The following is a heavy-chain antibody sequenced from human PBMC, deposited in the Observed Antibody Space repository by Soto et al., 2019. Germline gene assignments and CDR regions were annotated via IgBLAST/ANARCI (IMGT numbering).Heavy chain of an antibody. CDR1: GGSISRGDYY. V-gene: IGHV4-30-4*01. J-gene: IGHJ4*02. CDR3: ARGSAILFYYFDY. CDR2: IYYRAMP. Sequence: QVQLQESGPGLVKPSQTLSLTCNVSGGSISRGDYYWSWLRQPPGKGLEWIGYIYYRAMPYYNPSLKSRVTISVDTSKNQFSLNMTSVTAADTAVYYCARGSAILFYYFDYWGQGTPVTVSS. D-gene: IGHD6-13*01.